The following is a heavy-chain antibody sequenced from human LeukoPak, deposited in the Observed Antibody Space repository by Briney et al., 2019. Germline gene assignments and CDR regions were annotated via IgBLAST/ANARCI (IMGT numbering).Heavy chain of an antibody. CDR1: GDSMSSYF. D-gene: IGHD4-17*01. J-gene: IGHJ5*02. CDR2: NHDSGTT. CDR3: ARSRGGFGDYGSWFDP. V-gene: IGHV4-59*01. Sequence: SETLSLTCTVSGDSMSSYFWSWIRQPPGKGLEWIAYNHDSGTTNYNPSLKSRVTTPIDTSKNQFSLKLNSVTPADTAVYYCARSRGGFGDYGSWFDPWGQGTLVTVSS.